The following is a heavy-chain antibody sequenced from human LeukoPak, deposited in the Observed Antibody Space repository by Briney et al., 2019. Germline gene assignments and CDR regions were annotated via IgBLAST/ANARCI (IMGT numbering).Heavy chain of an antibody. CDR2: INTNTGNP. D-gene: IGHD3-10*01. Sequence: GASVKVSCKASGYTFTSYAMNWVRQAPGQGLEWTGWINTNTGNPTYAQGFTGRFVFSLDTSVSTAYLQISSLKAEDTAVYYCARASDLEGVVRYDYWGQGTLVTVSS. V-gene: IGHV7-4-1*02. CDR3: ARASDLEGVVRYDY. CDR1: GYTFTSYA. J-gene: IGHJ4*02.